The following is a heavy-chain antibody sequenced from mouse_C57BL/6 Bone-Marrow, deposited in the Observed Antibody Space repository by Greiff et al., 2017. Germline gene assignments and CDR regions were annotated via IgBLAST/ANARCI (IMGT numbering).Heavy chain of an antibody. Sequence: VQLQQPGAELVKPGASVKLSCKASGYTFTSYWMHWVKQRPGQGLEWIGMIHPNSGSTNYNEKFKSKATLTVDKSSSTAYMQLSSLTSEDSAVYYCAREGYSNYDCWFAYWGQGTLVTVSA. D-gene: IGHD2-5*01. J-gene: IGHJ3*01. V-gene: IGHV1-64*01. CDR2: IHPNSGST. CDR3: AREGYSNYDCWFAY. CDR1: GYTFTSYW.